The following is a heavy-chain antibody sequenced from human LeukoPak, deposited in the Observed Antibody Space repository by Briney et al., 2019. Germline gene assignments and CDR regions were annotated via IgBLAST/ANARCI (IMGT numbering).Heavy chain of an antibody. CDR3: ARAQGAHWGYWFDP. J-gene: IGHJ5*02. Sequence: ASVKVSCKASGYTFTGHYMHWVQQAPGQGLEWMGQINPNSGGTNYAQKFQGRVTITRDTSISTAYMELSRLRSDDTAVYYCARAQGAHWGYWFDPWGQGTLVTVSS. CDR1: GYTFTGHY. CDR2: INPNSGGT. D-gene: IGHD3-16*01. V-gene: IGHV1-2*06.